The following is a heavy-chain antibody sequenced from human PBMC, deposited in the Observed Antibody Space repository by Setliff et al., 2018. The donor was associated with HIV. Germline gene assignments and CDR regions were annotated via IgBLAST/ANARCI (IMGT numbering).Heavy chain of an antibody. V-gene: IGHV4-38-2*01. D-gene: IGHD6-13*01. CDR2: AYHNGST. CDR3: ASQFTSSWVYNWFDP. Sequence: PSETLSLTCAVSGYSITSGYSWGWIRQSPGKGLEWIGNAYHNGSTNYNPSLKSRVTISIDKSKNHFSLKLSSVTAADTAVYYCASQFTSSWVYNWFDPWGQGTLVTVSS. CDR1: GYSITSGYS. J-gene: IGHJ5*02.